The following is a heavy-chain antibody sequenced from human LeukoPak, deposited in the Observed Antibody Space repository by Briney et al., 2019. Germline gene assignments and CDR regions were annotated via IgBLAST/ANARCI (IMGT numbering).Heavy chain of an antibody. Sequence: SETLSLTCAVYGVSFSGYYWSWIRQPPGKGLEWIGEINHSGSTKYNPSLKSRVTISVDTSKIQFSLKLSSVTAADTAVHYCARGISDCSGGSCYSPYAFDIWGQGTMVTVSS. V-gene: IGHV4-34*01. CDR3: ARGISDCSGGSCYSPYAFDI. CDR2: INHSGST. D-gene: IGHD2-15*01. J-gene: IGHJ3*02. CDR1: GVSFSGYY.